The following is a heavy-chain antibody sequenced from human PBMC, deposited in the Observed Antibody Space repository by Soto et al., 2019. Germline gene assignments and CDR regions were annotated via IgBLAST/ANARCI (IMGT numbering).Heavy chain of an antibody. D-gene: IGHD2-15*01. Sequence: QLQLQESGPGLVKPSETLSLTCTVSGGSISSSSYYWGWIRQPPGKGLEWIGSIYYSGSTYYNPSPKSRVTISVDTSKNQFALKLSSVTAADTAVYYCATRRYCSGGSCYASRGYFDYWGQGTLVTVSS. CDR2: IYYSGST. CDR1: GGSISSSSYY. CDR3: ATRRYCSGGSCYASRGYFDY. V-gene: IGHV4-39*01. J-gene: IGHJ4*02.